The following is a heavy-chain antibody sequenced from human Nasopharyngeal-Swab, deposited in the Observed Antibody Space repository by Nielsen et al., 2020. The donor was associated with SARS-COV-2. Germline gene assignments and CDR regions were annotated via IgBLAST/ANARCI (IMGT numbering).Heavy chain of an antibody. CDR1: GFTFISYE. Sequence: SLKISCAASGFTFISYEMNWVRQAPGKGLEWVSYISSSGSTIYYADSVKGRFTISRDNAKNSLYLQMNSLRAEDTTVYYCARRGNWFDPWGQGTLVTVSS. CDR2: ISSSGSTI. V-gene: IGHV3-48*03. CDR3: ARRGNWFDP. J-gene: IGHJ5*02.